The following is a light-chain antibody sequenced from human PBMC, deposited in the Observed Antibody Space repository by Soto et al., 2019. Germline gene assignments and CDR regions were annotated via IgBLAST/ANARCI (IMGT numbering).Light chain of an antibody. CDR3: QQRSNWPRGT. CDR2: DAS. V-gene: IGKV3-11*01. Sequence: EIVMTQSPATLSVSPGERATLSCRASQSMGSNLAWYQQKPGQAPRLLIYDASNRASGMPARFSGSGSGTDFTLTISSLEPEDFAVYYCQQRSNWPRGTFGQGTKVDIK. J-gene: IGKJ1*01. CDR1: QSMGSN.